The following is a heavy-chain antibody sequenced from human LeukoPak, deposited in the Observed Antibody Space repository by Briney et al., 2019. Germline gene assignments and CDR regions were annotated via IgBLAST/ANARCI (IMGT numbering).Heavy chain of an antibody. CDR1: GFTFSSYE. V-gene: IGHV3-48*03. CDR2: ISNSGSTI. CDR3: ARGDTSMDFDY. Sequence: GGSLRLSCAASGFTFSSYEMNWVRQAPGKGLEWVSYISNSGSTIFYADSVKGRFTISRDNAKNSLYLQMNSLRAEYTAVYYCARGDTSMDFDYWGQGTLVTVSS. J-gene: IGHJ4*02. D-gene: IGHD5-18*01.